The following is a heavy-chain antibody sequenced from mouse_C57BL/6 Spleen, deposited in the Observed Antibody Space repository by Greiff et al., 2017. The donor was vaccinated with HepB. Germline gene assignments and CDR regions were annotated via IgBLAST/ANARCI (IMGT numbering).Heavy chain of an antibody. D-gene: IGHD1-1*01. Sequence: VQLQQSGPELVKPGASVKMSCKASGYTFTDYNMHWVKQSHGKSLEWIGYINPNNGGTSYNQKFKGKATLTVNKSSSTAYMELRSLTSEDSAVYYCARGGDGGFYDFDYWGQGTTLTVSS. V-gene: IGHV1-22*01. CDR3: ARGGDGGFYDFDY. J-gene: IGHJ2*01. CDR2: INPNNGGT. CDR1: GYTFTDYN.